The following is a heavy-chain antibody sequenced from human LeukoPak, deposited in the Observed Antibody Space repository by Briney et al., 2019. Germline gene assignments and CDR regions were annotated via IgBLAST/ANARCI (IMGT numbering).Heavy chain of an antibody. J-gene: IGHJ6*03. CDR3: ARNLRYCSSTSCSWGLYYYYYMDV. CDR1: GRSFGGYY. CDR2: INHRGST. Sequence: SETLSLTCAVYGRSFGGYYCSWIRQPPGKGREWIVEINHRGSTNYNPSLKSRVTISVDTSKNQFSLKLSSVTAADTAVYYCARNLRYCSSTSCSWGLYYYYYMDVWGKGTTVTVSS. V-gene: IGHV4-34*01. D-gene: IGHD2-2*01.